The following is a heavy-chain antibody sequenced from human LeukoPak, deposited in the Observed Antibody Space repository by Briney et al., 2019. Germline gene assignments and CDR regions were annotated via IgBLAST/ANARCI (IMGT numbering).Heavy chain of an antibody. CDR1: GFTFSSYG. D-gene: IGHD1-1*01. Sequence: GGSLRLSCAASGFTFSSYGMHWVRQAPGKGLEWVSAISGTGSNTYYADSVKGRFTISRDNAKNSLYLQMNSLRAEDTAVYYCAREDLEPPVLSHYGMDVWGQGTTVTVSS. CDR3: AREDLEPPVLSHYGMDV. CDR2: ISGTGSNT. J-gene: IGHJ6*02. V-gene: IGHV3-21*01.